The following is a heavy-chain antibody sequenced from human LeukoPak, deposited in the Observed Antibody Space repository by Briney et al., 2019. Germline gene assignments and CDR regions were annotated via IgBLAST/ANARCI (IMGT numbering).Heavy chain of an antibody. D-gene: IGHD2-15*01. J-gene: IGHJ4*02. V-gene: IGHV4-39*01. CDR1: GGSISSSSFH. CDR3: ARHGWCSGGSCYLGAFGY. CDR2: IHYSGTT. Sequence: SETLSLTCTVSGGSISSSSFHWGWMRQPPGKGLDWIGSIHYSGTTYYNPSLKSRVTISVDTSKNQFSLKLTSVTAADTAVYYCARHGWCSGGSCYLGAFGYWGQGTLAPVSS.